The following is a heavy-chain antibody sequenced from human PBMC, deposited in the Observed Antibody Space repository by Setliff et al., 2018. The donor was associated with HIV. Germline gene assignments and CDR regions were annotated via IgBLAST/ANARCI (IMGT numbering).Heavy chain of an antibody. CDR1: GDSVSSRSYY. J-gene: IGHJ4*02. CDR2: IYYSGSI. D-gene: IGHD5-12*01. CDR3: ARGYASGYDAYGY. V-gene: IGHV4-61*01. Sequence: SETLSLTCTVSGDSVSSRSYYWSWIRQPPGKGLEWIGYIYYSGSINYNPSLKSRVTISVDTYNNQFSLNMNSVNAADTAVYYCARGYASGYDAYGYWGQGTLVTVSS.